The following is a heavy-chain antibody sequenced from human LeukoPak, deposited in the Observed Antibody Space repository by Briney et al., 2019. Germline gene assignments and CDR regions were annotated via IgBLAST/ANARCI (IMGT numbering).Heavy chain of an antibody. CDR1: GFTFDDYA. CDR3: ASSSGFFKY. CDR2: ITREGDT. J-gene: IGHJ4*02. V-gene: IGHV3-43D*03. D-gene: IGHD6-19*01. Sequence: GGSLRLSCVVSGFTFDDYAMHWVRQAPGKGLEWVSLITREGDTYYAGSVKGRFTISRDSSKNSLYLQMNSLRAEDTALYYCASSSGFFKYWGQGTLVTVSS.